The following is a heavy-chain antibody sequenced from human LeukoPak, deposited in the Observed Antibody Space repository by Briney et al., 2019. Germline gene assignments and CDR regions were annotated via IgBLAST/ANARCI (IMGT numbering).Heavy chain of an antibody. D-gene: IGHD5-12*01. CDR3: ARVGINGHDSYYYYYYMDV. CDR2: IYYSGST. V-gene: IGHV4-59*11. CDR1: GGSISSHY. J-gene: IGHJ6*03. Sequence: NASETLSLTCTASGGSISSHYWSWIRQPPGKGLEWIGYIYYSGSTNYNPSLKSRVTISVDTSKNQFSLKLSSVTAADTAVYYCARVGINGHDSYYYYYYMDVWGKGTTVTVSS.